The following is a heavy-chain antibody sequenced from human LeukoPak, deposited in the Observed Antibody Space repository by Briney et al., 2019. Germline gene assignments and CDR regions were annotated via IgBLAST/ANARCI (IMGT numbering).Heavy chain of an antibody. V-gene: IGHV4-34*01. J-gene: IGHJ5*02. D-gene: IGHD2-2*01. CDR1: GGSFSGYY. CDR3: ARGNEHCSSTSCYALGDWLDP. Sequence: SETLSLTCAVYGGSFSGYYWSWIRQPPGKGLEWIGEINHSGSTNYNPSLKSRVTISVDTSKNQFSLKLSSVTAADTAVYYCARGNEHCSSTSCYALGDWLDPWGQGTLVTVSS. CDR2: INHSGST.